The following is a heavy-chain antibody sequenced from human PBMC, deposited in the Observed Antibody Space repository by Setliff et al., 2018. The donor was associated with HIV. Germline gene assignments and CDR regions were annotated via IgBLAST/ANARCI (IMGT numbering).Heavy chain of an antibody. J-gene: IGHJ5*02. Sequence: ASVKVSCKASGYTFTSYYIYWVRQAPGQGLEWMGIINPTGGKTNYAQKFQGRVTMTRDTSTSTVYMELSSLRSEDTAVYYCAREGDPFGAAAYNWFDPWGQGTRVTISS. V-gene: IGHV1-46*01. D-gene: IGHD3-3*01. CDR1: GYTFTSYY. CDR2: INPTGGKT. CDR3: AREGDPFGAAAYNWFDP.